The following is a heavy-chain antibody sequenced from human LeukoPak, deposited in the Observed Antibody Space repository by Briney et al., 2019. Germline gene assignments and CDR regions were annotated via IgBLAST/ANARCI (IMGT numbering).Heavy chain of an antibody. D-gene: IGHD6-19*01. V-gene: IGHV3-48*02. J-gene: IGHJ4*02. CDR3: ARNLYSGWLTFDY. CDR2: ISSSSSTI. CDR1: GFTFSSYR. Sequence: PGGSLRLSCAASGFTFSSYRMNWVRQAPGKGLEWVSYISSSSSTIYYADSVKGRFTISRGNAKNSLYLQMNSLRDEDTAVYYCARNLYSGWLTFDYWGQGTLVTVSS.